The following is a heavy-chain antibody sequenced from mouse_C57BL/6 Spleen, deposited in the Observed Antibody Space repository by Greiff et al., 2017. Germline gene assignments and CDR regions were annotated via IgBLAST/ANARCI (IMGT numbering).Heavy chain of an antibody. CDR1: GYTFTSYW. CDR2: IDPSDSYT. D-gene: IGHD2-5*01. CDR3: ARDSNYAYYFDY. J-gene: IGHJ2*01. V-gene: IGHV1-69*01. Sequence: QVQLQQPGAELVMPGASVKLSCKASGYTFTSYWMHWVKPRPGQGLEWIGEIDPSDSYTNYNQKFKGKSTLTVDKSSSTAYMQLSSLTSEDSAVYYCARDSNYAYYFDYWGQGTTLTVSS.